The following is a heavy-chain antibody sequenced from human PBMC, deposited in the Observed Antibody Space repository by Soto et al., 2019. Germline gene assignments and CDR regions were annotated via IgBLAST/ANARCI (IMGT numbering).Heavy chain of an antibody. CDR3: AREPFFDY. J-gene: IGHJ4*02. Sequence: SETLSLTCTVSGGSISSYYWSWIRQPPGKGLEWIGYIYYSGSTNYNPSLKSRVTISVDTSKNQFSLKLSSVTAADTAVYYCAREPFFDYWGQGTLVTVSS. V-gene: IGHV4-59*01. CDR1: GGSISSYY. CDR2: IYYSGST.